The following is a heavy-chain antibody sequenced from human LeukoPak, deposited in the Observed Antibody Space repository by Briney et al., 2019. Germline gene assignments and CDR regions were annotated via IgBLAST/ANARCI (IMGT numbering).Heavy chain of an antibody. CDR3: ARHDSFIPY. CDR1: GLTFNDYA. J-gene: IGHJ4*02. CDR2: ISDTGRRT. V-gene: IGHV3-23*01. Sequence: GGSLRLSCAASGLTFNDYAMSWVRQAAGKGLEWVAGISDTGRRTYYTDSVKGRFTISRDDSKKTVSLQMNTLRAEDTAIYFCARHDSFIPYWGQGTLLTVSS. D-gene: IGHD3-16*02.